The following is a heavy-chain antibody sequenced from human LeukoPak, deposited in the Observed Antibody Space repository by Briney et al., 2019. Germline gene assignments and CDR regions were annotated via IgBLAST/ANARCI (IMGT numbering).Heavy chain of an antibody. J-gene: IGHJ6*03. CDR3: ARGSSRYCSSTSCYTYYYYYMDV. V-gene: IGHV6-1*01. CDR1: GDSVSSNSAA. Sequence: SQTLSLTCAISGDSVSSNSAAWNWIRQSPSRGLEWLGRTYYRSKWYNDYAVSVKSRITINPDTSKNQFSLQLNSVTPEDTAVYYCARGSSRYCSSTSCYTYYYYYMDVWGKGTTVTVSS. CDR2: TYYRSKWYN. D-gene: IGHD2-2*02.